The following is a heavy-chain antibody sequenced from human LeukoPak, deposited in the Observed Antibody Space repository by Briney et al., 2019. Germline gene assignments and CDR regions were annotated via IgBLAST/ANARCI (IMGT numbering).Heavy chain of an antibody. CDR1: GFTFSSYR. D-gene: IGHD5-18*01. Sequence: GGSLRLSCAAAGFTFSSYRMHWVRQAPGKGLEWVANIKQDGSEKYYVDSVKGRFTISRDNAKNSLYLQMNSLRAEDTAVYYCARSEGFSYGYWAYYFDYWGQGTLVTVSS. CDR3: ARSEGFSYGYWAYYFDY. J-gene: IGHJ4*02. CDR2: IKQDGSEK. V-gene: IGHV3-7*01.